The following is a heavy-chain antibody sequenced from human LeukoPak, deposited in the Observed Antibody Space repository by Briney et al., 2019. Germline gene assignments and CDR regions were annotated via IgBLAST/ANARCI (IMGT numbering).Heavy chain of an antibody. V-gene: IGHV6-1*01. Sequence: SQTLSLTCAISGDSVSSNSAAWNWIRQSPSRGLEWLGRTYYRSKWYNDYVVSVKSRITINQDTSKNQFSLQLNSVTPEDTAVYYCVRARTVRDPYYYYGMDVWGQGTTVTVSS. J-gene: IGHJ6*02. D-gene: IGHD1-1*01. CDR2: TYYRSKWYN. CDR1: GDSVSSNSAA. CDR3: VRARTVRDPYYYYGMDV.